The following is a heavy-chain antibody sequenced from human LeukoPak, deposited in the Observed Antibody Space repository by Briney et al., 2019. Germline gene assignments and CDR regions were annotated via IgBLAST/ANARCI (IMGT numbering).Heavy chain of an antibody. V-gene: IGHV4-61*02. CDR2: IYTSGSI. CDR3: ARIIAARYNWFDP. CDR1: GGSISSGSYY. D-gene: IGHD6-6*01. J-gene: IGHJ5*02. Sequence: SETLSLTCTVSGGSISSGSYYWSWIRQPAGKGLEWIGRIYTSGSINYNPSLKSRVTISVDTSKNQFSLKLSSVTAADTAVYYCARIIAARYNWFDPWGQGTLVTVSS.